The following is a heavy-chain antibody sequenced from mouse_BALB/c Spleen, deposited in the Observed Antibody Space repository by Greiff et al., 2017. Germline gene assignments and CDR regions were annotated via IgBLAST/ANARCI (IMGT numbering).Heavy chain of an antibody. Sequence: EVKLMESGGGLVKPGGSLKLSCAASGFTFSDYYMYWVRQTPEKRLEWVATISDGGSYTYYPDSVKGRFTISRDNAKNNLYLQMSSLKSEDTAMYYCARGEDGYAMDYWGQGTSVTVSS. J-gene: IGHJ4*01. CDR1: GFTFSDYY. CDR2: ISDGGSYT. CDR3: ARGEDGYAMDY. V-gene: IGHV5-4*02.